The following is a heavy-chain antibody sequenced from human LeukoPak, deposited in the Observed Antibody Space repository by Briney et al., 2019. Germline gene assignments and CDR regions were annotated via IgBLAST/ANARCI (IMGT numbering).Heavy chain of an antibody. D-gene: IGHD5-12*01. CDR3: ARARGSRYSGYDTIGY. V-gene: IGHV1-2*02. J-gene: IGHJ4*02. CDR1: GYTFTGYY. CDR2: INPNSGGT. Sequence: ASVKLSCKASGYTFTGYYMHWVRHAPGQGLEWMGWINPNSGGTNYAQKFQGRVTMTRDTSISTAYMELSRLRSDDTAVYCCARARGSRYSGYDTIGYWGQGPLVTVSS.